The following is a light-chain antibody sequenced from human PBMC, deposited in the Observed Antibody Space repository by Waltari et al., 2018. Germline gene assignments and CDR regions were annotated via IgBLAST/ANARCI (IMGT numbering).Light chain of an antibody. CDR2: EVS. V-gene: IGLV2-23*02. J-gene: IGLJ2*01. Sequence: QSVLTQPASVSGSPGQSITISCTGISSDVGSYNLVSWYQQHPVNAPKLMIYEVSKRPSGFSNRCSCSKSGNTASLTISGLQAEDEADYYCCSYAGSSTLVFGGGTKLTVL. CDR1: SSDVGSYNL. CDR3: CSYAGSSTLV.